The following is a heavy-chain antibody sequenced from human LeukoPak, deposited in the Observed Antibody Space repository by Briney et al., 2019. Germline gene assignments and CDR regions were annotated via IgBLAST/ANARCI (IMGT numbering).Heavy chain of an antibody. D-gene: IGHD3-10*01. CDR3: AKDLRLWFGELPDIYFDY. CDR1: GFTFSSYG. CDR2: IRYDGSNK. Sequence: GGSLRLSCAASGFTFSSYGMHWVRQAPGKGLEWVAFIRYDGSNKYYADSVKGRFTISRDSSKNTLYLQMNSLRAEDTAVYYCAKDLRLWFGELPDIYFDYWGQGTLVTVSS. J-gene: IGHJ4*02. V-gene: IGHV3-30*02.